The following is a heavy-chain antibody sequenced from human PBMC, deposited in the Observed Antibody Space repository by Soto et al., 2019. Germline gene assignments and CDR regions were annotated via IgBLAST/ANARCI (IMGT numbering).Heavy chain of an antibody. J-gene: IGHJ3*02. CDR1: GYSFTSYW. CDR2: IDPSDSYT. CDR3: AEGPHYYDSSGDDAFDI. D-gene: IGHD3-22*01. V-gene: IGHV5-10-1*01. Sequence: GESLKISCKGSGYSFTSYWISWVRQMPGKGLEWMGRIDPSDSYTNYSPSFQGHVTISADKSISTAYLQWSSLKASDTAMYYCAEGPHYYDSSGDDAFDIWGQGTMVTVSS.